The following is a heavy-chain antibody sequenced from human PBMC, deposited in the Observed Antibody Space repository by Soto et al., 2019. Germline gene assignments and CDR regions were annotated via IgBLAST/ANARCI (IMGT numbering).Heavy chain of an antibody. V-gene: IGHV3-66*01. CDR2: IYSGGST. D-gene: IGHD1-26*01. J-gene: IGHJ6*02. CDR1: GFTVSSNY. CDR3: ARDQGGSYSPNAYYYGMDV. Sequence: GGSLRLSCAASGFTVSSNYMSWIRQAPGKGLEWVSVIYSGGSTYYADSVKGRFTISRDNSKNTLYLQMNSLRAEDTAVYYCARDQGGSYSPNAYYYGMDVWGQGTTVTVSS.